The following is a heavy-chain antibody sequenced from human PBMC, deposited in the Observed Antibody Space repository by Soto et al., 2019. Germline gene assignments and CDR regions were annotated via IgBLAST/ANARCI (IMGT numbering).Heavy chain of an antibody. CDR2: ISYDGSNK. J-gene: IGHJ4*02. CDR3: AKEVVLGLGGSPLDY. D-gene: IGHD3-9*01. V-gene: IGHV3-30*04. CDR1: GFTFSSYA. Sequence: QVQLVESGGGVVQPGRSLRLSCAASGFTFSSYAMHWVRQAPGKGLEWVAVISYDGSNKYYADSVKGRFTISRDNSKNTLYLQMNSLRAEDTAVYYCAKEVVLGLGGSPLDYWGQGTLVTVSS.